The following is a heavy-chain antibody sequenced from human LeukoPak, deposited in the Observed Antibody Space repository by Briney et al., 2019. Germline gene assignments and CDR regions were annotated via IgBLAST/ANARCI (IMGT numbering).Heavy chain of an antibody. CDR2: ITSNGGNT. V-gene: IGHV3-64*01. CDR3: ARVGSWDAFDI. Sequence: GGSLRLSCAASGFTFSSYAMHWVRQAPGKGPEYVSAITSNGGNTYYANSVKGRFTISRDNSKNTLYLQMGSLRAEDMAVYYCARVGSWDAFDIWGQGTMVTVS. D-gene: IGHD1-26*01. CDR1: GFTFSSYA. J-gene: IGHJ3*02.